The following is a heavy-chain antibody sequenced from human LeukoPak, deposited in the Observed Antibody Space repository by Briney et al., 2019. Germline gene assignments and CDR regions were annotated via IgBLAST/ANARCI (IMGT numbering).Heavy chain of an antibody. Sequence: GGSLRLSCAASGFIFSRYGMIWVRQAPGKGLEWVSAISGSGGTSYYADSVKGRFTISRDNSKNTLYLQINSLRAEDTALYYCAKDHLPGIVVADRDYWGQGTLVTVSS. D-gene: IGHD6-19*01. CDR1: GFIFSRYG. V-gene: IGHV3-23*01. J-gene: IGHJ4*02. CDR2: ISGSGGTS. CDR3: AKDHLPGIVVADRDY.